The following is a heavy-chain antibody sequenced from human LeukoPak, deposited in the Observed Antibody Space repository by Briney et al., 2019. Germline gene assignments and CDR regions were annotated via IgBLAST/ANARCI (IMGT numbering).Heavy chain of an antibody. CDR2: ISSSSSSI. CDR3: ARDQYSSTWYRGAFDV. J-gene: IGHJ3*01. D-gene: IGHD6-13*01. Sequence: GGSLRLSCAASGFTFRSYNFHWVRQAPGKGLEWVSFISSSSSSIYYADSVKGRFTISRDNAKNTLYLQMNSLRAEDTAVYYCARDQYSSTWYRGAFDVWGQGTMVSVSS. V-gene: IGHV3-21*06. CDR1: GFTFRSYN.